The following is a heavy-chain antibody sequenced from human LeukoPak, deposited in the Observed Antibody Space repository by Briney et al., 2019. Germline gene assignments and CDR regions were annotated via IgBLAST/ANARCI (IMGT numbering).Heavy chain of an antibody. J-gene: IGHJ4*02. V-gene: IGHV1-3*01. CDR1: GYPFRSYV. D-gene: IGHD5-18*01. Sequence: ASVKVSCKASGYPFRSYVIHWLRQATGQNLEWIGWINPANGNTKYLRNFQGRVTITRDTSASVVYMELSSLTYEDTAVYFCARDGYDADGYLDYWGQGALVPVSS. CDR3: ARDGYDADGYLDY. CDR2: INPANGNT.